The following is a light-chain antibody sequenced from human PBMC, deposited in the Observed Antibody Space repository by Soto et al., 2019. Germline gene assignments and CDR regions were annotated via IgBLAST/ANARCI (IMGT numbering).Light chain of an antibody. J-gene: IGKJ1*01. CDR3: QQYNSYSWT. CDR2: DAS. V-gene: IGKV1-5*01. Sequence: DIQMTQSPSSLSASVVDRVTITCLASQTISSWLAWYQQKPGKAPKLLIYDASSLEGGVPSRFSGSGSGTEFTLTISSLQPDAFATYYCQQYNSYSWTFGQGTKVDNK. CDR1: QTISSW.